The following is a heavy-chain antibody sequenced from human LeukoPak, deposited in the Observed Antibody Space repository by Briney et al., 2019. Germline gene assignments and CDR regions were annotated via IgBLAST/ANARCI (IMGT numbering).Heavy chain of an antibody. CDR1: GFTFSSYW. D-gene: IGHD4-23*01. CDR3: ARVYGGNSVKNFQH. CDR2: IKQDGSEK. Sequence: GGSVRLSCAASGFTFSSYWMSWVRQAPGKGLEWVANIKQDGSEKYYVDSVKGRFTISRDNAKNSLYLQMNSLRAEDTAVYYCARVYGGNSVKNFQHWGQGTLVTVSS. J-gene: IGHJ1*01. V-gene: IGHV3-7*04.